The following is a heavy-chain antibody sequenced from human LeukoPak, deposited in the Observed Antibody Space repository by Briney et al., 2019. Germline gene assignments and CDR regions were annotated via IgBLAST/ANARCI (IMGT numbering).Heavy chain of an antibody. CDR2: MNPNSGNT. Sequence: GASVKVSCKASGYTFTSYDINWVRQATGQGLEWMGWMNPNSGNTGYAQKFQGRVTMTRNTSISTAYMELSSLRSEDTAVYYCARGPLWGDFNYNWFDPWGQGTLVTVSS. CDR3: ARGPLWGDFNYNWFDP. CDR1: GYTFTSYD. J-gene: IGHJ5*02. D-gene: IGHD2-21*02. V-gene: IGHV1-8*01.